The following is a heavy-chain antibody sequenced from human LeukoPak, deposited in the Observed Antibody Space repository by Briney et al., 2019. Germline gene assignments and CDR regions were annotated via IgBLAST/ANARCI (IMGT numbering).Heavy chain of an antibody. D-gene: IGHD5-24*01. CDR2: IYYSGST. Sequence: SETLSLTCTVSGGSISSYYWSWIRQPPGKGLEWIGYIYYSGSTNYNPSLKSRVTISVDTSKNQFSLKLSSVTAADTAVYYCARDRDGYNWYYFDYWGQGTLVTVSS. J-gene: IGHJ4*02. CDR1: GGSISSYY. V-gene: IGHV4-59*01. CDR3: ARDRDGYNWYYFDY.